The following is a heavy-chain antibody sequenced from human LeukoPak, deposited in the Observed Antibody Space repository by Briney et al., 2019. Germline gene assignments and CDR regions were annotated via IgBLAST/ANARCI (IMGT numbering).Heavy chain of an antibody. V-gene: IGHV3-20*04. J-gene: IGHJ5*02. CDR1: GFTFDDYG. CDR3: ARGYCSSTSCYPNWFDP. Sequence: GGSLRPSCAASGFTFDDYGMSWVRQAPGKGLEWVSGINWNGGSTGYADSVKGRFTISRDNAKNSLYLQMNSLRAEDTALYYCARGYCSSTSCYPNWFDPWGQGTLVTVSS. CDR2: INWNGGST. D-gene: IGHD2-2*01.